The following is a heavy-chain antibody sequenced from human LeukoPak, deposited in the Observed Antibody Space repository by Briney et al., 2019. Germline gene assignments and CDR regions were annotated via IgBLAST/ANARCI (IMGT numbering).Heavy chain of an antibody. J-gene: IGHJ3*02. CDR2: IYYSGST. CDR1: GGSISSSSYY. V-gene: IGHV4-39*01. CDR3: ARVEYSSGWYLGAFDI. Sequence: SETLSLTCTVSGGSISSSSYYWGWIRQPPGKGLEWIGSIYYSGSTYYNPSLKSRVTTSVDTSKNQFSLKLSSVTAADTAVYYCARVEYSSGWYLGAFDIWGQGTMVTVSS. D-gene: IGHD6-19*01.